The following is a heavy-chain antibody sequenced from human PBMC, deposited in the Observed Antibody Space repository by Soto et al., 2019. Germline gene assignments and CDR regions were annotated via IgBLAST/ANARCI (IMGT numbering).Heavy chain of an antibody. CDR3: ARDLDPYYYDSSGSGIFDY. D-gene: IGHD3-22*01. V-gene: IGHV1-69*13. J-gene: IGHJ4*02. Sequence: SVKVSCKASGGTFSSYAISWVRQAPGQGLEWMGGIIPIFGTANYAQKFQGRVTITADESASTAYMELSSLRSEDTAVYYCARDLDPYYYDSSGSGIFDYWGQGTLVTVSS. CDR2: IIPIFGTA. CDR1: GGTFSSYA.